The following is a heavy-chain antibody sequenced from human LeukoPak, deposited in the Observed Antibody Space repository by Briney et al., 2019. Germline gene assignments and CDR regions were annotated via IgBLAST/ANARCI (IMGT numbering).Heavy chain of an antibody. Sequence: SETLSLTCTVSGGSISGYYWSWIRQPPGKGLEWIGYIYYSGSTNYNPSLKSRVTISVDTSKNQFSLKLSSVTAADTAVYYCARNGDTAMVLLGYWGQGTLVTVSS. CDR1: GGSISGYY. V-gene: IGHV4-59*01. J-gene: IGHJ4*02. CDR2: IYYSGST. CDR3: ARNGDTAMVLLGY. D-gene: IGHD5-18*01.